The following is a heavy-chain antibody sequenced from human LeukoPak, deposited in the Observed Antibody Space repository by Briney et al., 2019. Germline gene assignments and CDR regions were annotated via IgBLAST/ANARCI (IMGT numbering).Heavy chain of an antibody. D-gene: IGHD6-19*01. CDR2: MNPNSGNT. Sequence: ASVKVSCKASGYTFTSYDINWVRQATGQGLAWMGWMNPNSGNTGYAQKFQGRVTMTRNTSISTAYMELSSLRSEDTAVYYCARGQVAVAATGFYYYYGMDVWGQGTTVTVSS. J-gene: IGHJ6*02. V-gene: IGHV1-8*01. CDR3: ARGQVAVAATGFYYYYGMDV. CDR1: GYTFTSYD.